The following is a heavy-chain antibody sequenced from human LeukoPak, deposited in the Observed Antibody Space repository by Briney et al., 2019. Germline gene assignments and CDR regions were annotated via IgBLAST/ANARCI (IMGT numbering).Heavy chain of an antibody. J-gene: IGHJ4*02. CDR3: ATRGYCSSTSCYTLGY. D-gene: IGHD2-2*02. Sequence: GGSLRLSCAASGFTFSDYYMSWIRQAPGKGLEWVSVIYSGGSTYYADSVKGRFTISGDNAKSSLYLQMNSLRAEDTAVYYCATRGYCSSTSCYTLGYWGQGTLVTVSS. V-gene: IGHV3-66*02. CDR2: IYSGGST. CDR1: GFTFSDYY.